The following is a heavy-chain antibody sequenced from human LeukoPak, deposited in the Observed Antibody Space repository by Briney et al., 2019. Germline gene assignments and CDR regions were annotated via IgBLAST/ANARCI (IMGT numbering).Heavy chain of an antibody. CDR2: IYYSGST. CDR3: ARIPPLDSSGYFTLFDY. D-gene: IGHD3-22*01. V-gene: IGHV4-31*03. Sequence: TLSLTCTVSGGSISSGGYYWCWIRQHPGKGLEWIGYIYYSGSTYYNPSLKSRVTISVDTSKNQFSLKLSSVTAADTAVYYCARIPPLDSSGYFTLFDYWGQGTLVTVSS. CDR1: GGSISSGGYY. J-gene: IGHJ4*02.